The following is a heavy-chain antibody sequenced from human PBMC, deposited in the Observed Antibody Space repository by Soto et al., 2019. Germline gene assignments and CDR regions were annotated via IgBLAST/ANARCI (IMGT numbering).Heavy chain of an antibody. V-gene: IGHV3-74*01. D-gene: IGHD4-17*01. J-gene: IGHJ5*02. CDR1: GFTFSSYW. Sequence: PGGSLRLSCATSGFTFSSYWMHWVRQAPGKGLVWVSRINSDGSSTSYADSVKGRFTISRDNAKNTLYLQMNSLRAEDTAVYYCARGHGDYANNWFDPWGQGTLVTVSS. CDR2: INSDGSST. CDR3: ARGHGDYANNWFDP.